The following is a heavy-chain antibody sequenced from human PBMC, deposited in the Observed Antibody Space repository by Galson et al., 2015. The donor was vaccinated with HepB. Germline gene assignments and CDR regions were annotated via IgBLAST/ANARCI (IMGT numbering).Heavy chain of an antibody. J-gene: IGHJ4*02. CDR1: GFTFSDYY. V-gene: IGHV3-11*06. CDR3: ARHRGYSGYRGAFDY. CDR2: ISSSSSYT. D-gene: IGHD5-12*01. Sequence: SLRLSCAASGFTFSDYYMSWIRQAPGKGLEWVSYISSSSSYTNYADSVKGRFTISRDNAKNSLYLQMNSLRAEDTAVYYCARHRGYSGYRGAFDYWGQGTLVTVSS.